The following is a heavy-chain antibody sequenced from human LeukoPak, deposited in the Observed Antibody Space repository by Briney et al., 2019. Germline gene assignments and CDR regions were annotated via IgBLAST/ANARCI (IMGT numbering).Heavy chain of an antibody. Sequence: SETLSLTCTVSGGSVSSGSYYWSWIRQPTGKGLEWIGYIYYSGSTNYNPSLKSRVTISVDTSKNQFSLKLSSVTAADTAVYYCASLYNWNGRGFDYWGQGTLVTVSS. CDR3: ASLYNWNGRGFDY. D-gene: IGHD1-20*01. CDR1: GGSVSSGSYY. J-gene: IGHJ4*02. V-gene: IGHV4-61*01. CDR2: IYYSGST.